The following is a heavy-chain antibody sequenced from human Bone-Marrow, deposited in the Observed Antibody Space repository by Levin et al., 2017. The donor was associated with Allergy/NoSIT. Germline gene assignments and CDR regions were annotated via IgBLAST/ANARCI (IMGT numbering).Heavy chain of an antibody. CDR2: IIPMFDAT. V-gene: IGHV1-69*13. D-gene: IGHD3-10*01. Sequence: PGASVKVSCKAYGGTFDSSVINWVRQAPVQGLEWMGGIIPMFDATNYAQKFQGRVTFTADESASTAYMELTSLRSEDTAIYFCARNSRSGSHYNGDFFFHSGMDVWGQGTTVIVSS. J-gene: IGHJ6*02. CDR3: ARNSRSGSHYNGDFFFHSGMDV. CDR1: GGTFDSSV.